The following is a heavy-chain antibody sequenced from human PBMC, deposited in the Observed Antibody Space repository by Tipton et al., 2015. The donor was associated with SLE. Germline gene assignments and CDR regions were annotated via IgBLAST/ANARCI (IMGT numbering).Heavy chain of an antibody. Sequence: SLRLSCAASGFTFDYYTMHWVRQAPGKGLEWVSLISWAGSSTYYADSVKGRFTISRDNSKNFLYLQVNSLRTEDTALYYCAKGDSSGDYFDYWGQGTLVTVSS. CDR2: ISWAGSST. V-gene: IGHV3-43*01. D-gene: IGHD3-22*01. J-gene: IGHJ4*02. CDR1: GFTFDYYT. CDR3: AKGDSSGDYFDY.